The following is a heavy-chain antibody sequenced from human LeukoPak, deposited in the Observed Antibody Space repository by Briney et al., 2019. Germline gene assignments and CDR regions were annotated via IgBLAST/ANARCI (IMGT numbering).Heavy chain of an antibody. D-gene: IGHD1-26*01. CDR3: ARDRSYYFDY. Sequence: GGSLRLSCAASGFTFSVYWMSWVRQAPGKGLEWVANINQDGSEKYYVDSVKGRLTISRDNAKNSLNLQMNSLRAEDTAVYYCARDRSYYFDYWGQGTLVTVSS. V-gene: IGHV3-7*01. J-gene: IGHJ4*02. CDR1: GFTFSVYW. CDR2: INQDGSEK.